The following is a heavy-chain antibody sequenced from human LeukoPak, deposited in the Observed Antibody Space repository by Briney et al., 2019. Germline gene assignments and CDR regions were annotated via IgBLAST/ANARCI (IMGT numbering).Heavy chain of an antibody. V-gene: IGHV4-59*01. CDR3: ARSPVRGYSYGLDY. CDR1: GGSISSYY. CDR2: IYYSGST. Sequence: SETLSLTCTVSGGSISSYYWSWIRQPPGKGLEWIGYIYYSGSTNYNPSLKSRVTISVDTSKNQFSLKLSSVTAADTAVYYCARSPVRGYSYGLDYWGQGTLVTVSS. D-gene: IGHD5-18*01. J-gene: IGHJ4*02.